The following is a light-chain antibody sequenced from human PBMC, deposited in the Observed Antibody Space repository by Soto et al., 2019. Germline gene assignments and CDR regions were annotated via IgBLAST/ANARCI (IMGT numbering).Light chain of an antibody. CDR2: WAS. CDR1: QSVLYSSNNKNY. Sequence: DIVLTQSPDSLAVSLGEGATINCQSSQSVLYSSNNKNYLAWYQQKPGQPPKLLIYWASTRDSGVPDRFSGSGSGTDFTLTISNLQAEDVAVYYCQQFYSTPRTFGQGTKVEIK. CDR3: QQFYSTPRT. V-gene: IGKV4-1*01. J-gene: IGKJ1*01.